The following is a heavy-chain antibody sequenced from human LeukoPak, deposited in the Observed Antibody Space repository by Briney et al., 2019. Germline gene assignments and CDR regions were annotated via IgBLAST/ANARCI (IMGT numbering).Heavy chain of an antibody. J-gene: IGHJ6*02. V-gene: IGHV1-8*02. Sequence: ASVKVSCKASGGTFISYAISWVRQATGQGLEWMGWMNPNSGNTGYAQKFQGRVTMTRNTSISTAYMELSSLRSEDTAVYYCARVLRFLEWLSPYYYYGMDVWGQGTTVTVSS. CDR3: ARVLRFLEWLSPYYYYGMDV. D-gene: IGHD3-3*01. CDR1: GGTFISYA. CDR2: MNPNSGNT.